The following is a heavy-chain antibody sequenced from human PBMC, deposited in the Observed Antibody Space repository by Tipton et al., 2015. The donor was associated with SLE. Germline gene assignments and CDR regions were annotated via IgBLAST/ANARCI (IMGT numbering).Heavy chain of an antibody. CDR2: IFYSGST. V-gene: IGHV4-30-4*01. CDR3: ALYSYGY. CDR1: GGSISSGEHY. J-gene: IGHJ4*02. Sequence: LRLSCTVSGGSISSGEHYWSWIRQPPGKGLEWIGYIFYSGSTYYNPSLKSRVTISVDTSKNQFSLKLSSVTAADTAVYYCALYSYGYWGQGTLVTVSS. D-gene: IGHD5-18*01.